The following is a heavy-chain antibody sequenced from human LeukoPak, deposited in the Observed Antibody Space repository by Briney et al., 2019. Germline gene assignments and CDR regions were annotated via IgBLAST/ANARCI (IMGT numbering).Heavy chain of an antibody. CDR3: ARAPYYYDSSGSDDAFDI. D-gene: IGHD3-22*01. V-gene: IGHV4-61*02. J-gene: IGHJ3*02. CDR1: GGSISSGSYY. CDR2: IYTSGST. Sequence: PSETLSLTCTVSGGSISSGSYYWSWIRQPAGKGLEWIGRIYTSGSTNYNPSLKSRVTISVDTSKNQFSLKLSSVTAADTAVYYCARAPYYYDSSGSDDAFDIWGQGTMVTVS.